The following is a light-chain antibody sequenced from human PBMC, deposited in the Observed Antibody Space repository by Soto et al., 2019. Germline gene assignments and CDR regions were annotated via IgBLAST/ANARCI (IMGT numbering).Light chain of an antibody. CDR2: NEN. Sequence: QAVVTQEPSLTVSPGGTVTLTWASSTGAVTSGYPPSWFQQRPGQPPRALIYNENYKHSWTPARFSGSLLGGKAALTLSGAQPEDEAEYYCLLYPGGGWVFGGGTQLTVL. J-gene: IGLJ3*02. CDR3: LLYPGGGWV. V-gene: IGLV7-43*01. CDR1: TGAVTSGYP.